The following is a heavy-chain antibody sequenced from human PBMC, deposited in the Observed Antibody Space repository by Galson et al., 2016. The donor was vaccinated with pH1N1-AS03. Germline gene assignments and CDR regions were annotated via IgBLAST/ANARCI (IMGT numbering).Heavy chain of an antibody. CDR1: GFTFNSYW. CDR3: ASAPRGSGSSYYFDY. CDR2: INQDGSEK. J-gene: IGHJ4*02. V-gene: IGHV3-7*03. D-gene: IGHD6-6*01. Sequence: SLRLSCAASGFTFNSYWMSWVRQAPGKGPEWVAHINQDGSEKYYVDSVKGRFTISRDNAKNSLYLQMNSLRAGDTAVYYCASAPRGSGSSYYFDYWGQGTLVTVSS.